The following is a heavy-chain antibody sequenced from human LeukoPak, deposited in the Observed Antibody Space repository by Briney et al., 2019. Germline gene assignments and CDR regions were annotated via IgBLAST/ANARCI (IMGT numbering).Heavy chain of an antibody. Sequence: PGGTLRILCSTCGFNFRDSRMTWVRQAPGKGLQWVANINRDGTEKHFLDSVEGRFTIYRDNAKKSLYLQMSSLRPQDTALYFCVRGDWYFESWVQGTLVTVSS. CDR2: INRDGTEK. V-gene: IGHV3-7*04. D-gene: IGHD2-21*01. J-gene: IGHJ4*02. CDR3: VRGDWYFES. CDR1: GFNFRDSR.